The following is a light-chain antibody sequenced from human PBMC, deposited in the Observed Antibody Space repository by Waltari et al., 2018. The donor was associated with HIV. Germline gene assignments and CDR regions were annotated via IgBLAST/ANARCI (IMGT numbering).Light chain of an antibody. J-gene: IGLJ2*01. CDR3: CSYAGSYRGV. CDR1: SSDVGGYNY. CDR2: DVS. V-gene: IGLV2-11*01. Sequence: QSALTQPRSVSGSPGQSVTISCTGTSSDVGGYNYVSWYQQHPGKAPKLIIYDVSKRPTGVRDRFPGSKSGNTASLTIAGLQADDEADYYCCSYAGSYRGVFGGGTKLTVL.